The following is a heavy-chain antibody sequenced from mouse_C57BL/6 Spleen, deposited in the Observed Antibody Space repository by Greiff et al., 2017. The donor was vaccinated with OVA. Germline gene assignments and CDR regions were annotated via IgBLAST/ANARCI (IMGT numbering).Heavy chain of an antibody. V-gene: IGHV1-52*01. J-gene: IGHJ2*01. CDR2: IDPSDSET. CDR1: GYTFTSYW. CDR3: ARSYYYGSSGYFDY. Sequence: QVQLQQPGAELVRPGSSVKLSCKASGYTFTSYWMHWVKQRPIQGLEWIGNIDPSDSETHYNQKFKDKATLTVDKSSSTAYMQLSSLTSEDSAVYYCARSYYYGSSGYFDYWGQGTTLTVSS. D-gene: IGHD1-1*01.